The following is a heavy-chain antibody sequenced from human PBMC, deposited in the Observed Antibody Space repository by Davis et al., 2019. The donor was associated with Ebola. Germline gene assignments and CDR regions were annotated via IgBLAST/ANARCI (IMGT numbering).Heavy chain of an antibody. J-gene: IGHJ3*02. CDR2: ISSSGSTI. D-gene: IGHD1-26*01. CDR1: GFTFSDYY. V-gene: IGHV3-11*01. CDR3: ARDRWELRGNAFDI. Sequence: GESLKISCAASGFTFSDYYMSWIRQAPGKGLEWISYISSSGSTIYYADSVKGRFTISRDNAKNSLYLQMNSLRAEDTAVYYCARDRWELRGNAFDIWGQGTMVTVSS.